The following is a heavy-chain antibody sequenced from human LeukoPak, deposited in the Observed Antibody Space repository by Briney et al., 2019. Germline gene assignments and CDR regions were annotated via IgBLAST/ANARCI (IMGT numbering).Heavy chain of an antibody. Sequence: SETLSLTCAVSGGSISSSNWWSWVRQPPGKGLEWIGEIYHSGSTNYNPSLKSRVTISVDKSKNQFSLKLSSVTAADTAVYYCAGKDYYGSGSYFYWGQGTLVTVSS. CDR1: GGSISSSNW. D-gene: IGHD3-10*01. CDR2: IYHSGST. J-gene: IGHJ4*02. CDR3: AGKDYYGSGSYFY. V-gene: IGHV4-4*02.